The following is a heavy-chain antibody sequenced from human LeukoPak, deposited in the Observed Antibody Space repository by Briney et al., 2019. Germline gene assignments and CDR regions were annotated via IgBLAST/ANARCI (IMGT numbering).Heavy chain of an antibody. Sequence: SETLSLTCAVSGGSISGYFWNWIRQTPGKGLEWIGYIYHDGSTNYNPSPKSRATMSVDTHKDQFSLKLYSVTAADTAVYYCARDKTRWVFGYWGQGTLVTVSS. J-gene: IGHJ4*02. CDR2: IYHDGST. CDR1: GGSISGYF. V-gene: IGHV4-59*01. CDR3: ARDKTRWVFGY. D-gene: IGHD3-3*01.